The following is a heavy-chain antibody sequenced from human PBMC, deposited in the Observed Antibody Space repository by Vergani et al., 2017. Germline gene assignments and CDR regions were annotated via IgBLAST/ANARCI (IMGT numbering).Heavy chain of an antibody. D-gene: IGHD2-2*01. Sequence: QVQLQESGPGLVKPSETLSLTCTVSGGSISSYYWCWIRQPPGKGLEWVGYIYYSGSTNDNPPLKSRVTISVDTSKNQCALRLSSVTAAYTAVYYCARGRGYCSGTSCYVAEGMDVWGQGTTVTVS. CDR1: GGSISSYY. J-gene: IGHJ6*02. CDR3: ARGRGYCSGTSCYVAEGMDV. CDR2: IYYSGST. V-gene: IGHV4-59*01.